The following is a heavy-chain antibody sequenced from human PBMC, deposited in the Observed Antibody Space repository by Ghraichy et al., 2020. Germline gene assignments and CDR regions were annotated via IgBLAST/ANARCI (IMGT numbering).Heavy chain of an antibody. J-gene: IGHJ6*04. D-gene: IGHD5-18*01. CDR3: AKVRIQLWLGSVYGMDV. Sequence: GGSLRLSCAASGFTFSSYAMTWVRQAPGKGLEWVSVISGSGGSTYYADSVKGRFTISRDNSKNTLYLQMNSLRAEDTAVYYCAKVRIQLWLGSVYGMDVWGKGTKVTVSS. V-gene: IGHV3-23*01. CDR1: GFTFSSYA. CDR2: ISGSGGST.